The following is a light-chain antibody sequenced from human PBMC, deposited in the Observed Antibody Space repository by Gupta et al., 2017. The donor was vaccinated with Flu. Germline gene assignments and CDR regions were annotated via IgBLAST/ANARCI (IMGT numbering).Light chain of an antibody. CDR3: QQYYSYPLT. V-gene: IGKV1-8*01. CDR1: QGISSY. J-gene: IGKJ4*01. CDR2: AAS. Sequence: AIRMTQSPSSFSASTGDRVTITCRASQGISSYLAWYQQKPGKAPKLLIYAASTVQSGVPSRFSGSGAGTDFTLTISCLQSEDFATYYCQQYYSYPLTFGGGTKVEIK.